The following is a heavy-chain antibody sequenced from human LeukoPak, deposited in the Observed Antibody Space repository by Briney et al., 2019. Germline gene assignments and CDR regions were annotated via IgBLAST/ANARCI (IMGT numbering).Heavy chain of an antibody. J-gene: IGHJ4*02. V-gene: IGHV1-69*06. CDR3: ARETTDSRGYFFSDH. D-gene: IGHD3-22*01. Sequence: SVKVSCKSSGGAFNNHPFSWVRQAPGQGLGWMGRIITVFGSTTYAQRFQGRITISADKSTATSYMELSSLRSDDTAVYFCARETTDSRGYFFSDHWGQGTLVTVSS. CDR2: IITVFGST. CDR1: GGAFNNHP.